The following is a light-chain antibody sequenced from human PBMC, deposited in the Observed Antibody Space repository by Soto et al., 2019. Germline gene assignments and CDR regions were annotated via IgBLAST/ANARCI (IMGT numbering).Light chain of an antibody. CDR1: QSLSSN. CDR2: GAS. CDR3: QQYNSFPLT. V-gene: IGKV3-15*01. J-gene: IGKJ3*01. Sequence: EIVMTQSPATLSVSPGERATLSCRASQSLSSNLAWYQQKPGQAPRLLIYGASTRATGIPARFSGSGSGTEFTLTISSLQSEDFATYYCQQYNSFPLTFGPGTKVDIK.